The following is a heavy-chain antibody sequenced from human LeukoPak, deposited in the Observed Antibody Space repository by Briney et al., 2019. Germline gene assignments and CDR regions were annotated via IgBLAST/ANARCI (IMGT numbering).Heavy chain of an antibody. CDR3: ARGYYYYSSGDSPLDY. Sequence: ASVNLSCKASGYTFTKYGISWVRQAPGQGLEWMGWISAYNGNRNYAQKLQGRVTMTTDTSTSTAYMELRSLRSDDTAVYYCARGYYYYSSGDSPLDYWGQGTLVTVSS. J-gene: IGHJ4*02. CDR1: GYTFTKYG. D-gene: IGHD3-22*01. CDR2: ISAYNGNR. V-gene: IGHV1-18*01.